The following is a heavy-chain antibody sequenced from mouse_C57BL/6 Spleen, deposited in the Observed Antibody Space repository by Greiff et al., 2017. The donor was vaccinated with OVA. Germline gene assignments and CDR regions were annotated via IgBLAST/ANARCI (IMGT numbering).Heavy chain of an antibody. CDR3: ARVRIPYYFDY. V-gene: IGHV5-16*01. J-gene: IGHJ2*01. Sequence: EVQLVESEGGLVQPGSSMKLSCTASGFTFSDYYMAWVRQVPEKGLEWVANINYDGSSTYYLDSLKSRFIISRDNAKNILYLQMSSLKSEDTATYYCARVRIPYYFDYWGQGTTLTVSS. CDR1: GFTFSDYY. CDR2: INYDGSST.